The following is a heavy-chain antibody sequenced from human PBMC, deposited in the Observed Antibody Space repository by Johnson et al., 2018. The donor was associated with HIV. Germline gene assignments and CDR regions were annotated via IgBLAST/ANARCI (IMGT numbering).Heavy chain of an antibody. V-gene: IGHV3-30*04. J-gene: IGHJ3*02. Sequence: QVQLVESGGGVVQPGRSLRLSCAASGFTFSSYAMHWVRQAPGKGLEWVATIKLDGSDKYYLDSVKGRFTISRDNSKNTLYLQMNSLRAEDTAVYYCAKDWGIAAAGTDAFDIWGQGTMVTVSS. CDR2: IKLDGSDK. D-gene: IGHD6-13*01. CDR3: AKDWGIAAAGTDAFDI. CDR1: GFTFSSYA.